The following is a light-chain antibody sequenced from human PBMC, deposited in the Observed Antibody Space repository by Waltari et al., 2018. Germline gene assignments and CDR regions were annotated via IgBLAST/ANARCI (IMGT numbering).Light chain of an antibody. CDR2: VNSDGSH. V-gene: IGLV4-69*01. J-gene: IGLJ3*02. Sequence: QLVLTQSPSASASLGASVKLTCTLSSGHRSNIIAWHQQQPEKGPRYLRKVNSDGSHSKGDEIPDRFSGSSSGAERYLTISNLQSEDEADYFCQTGGHGTWVFGGGTKLTVL. CDR1: SGHRSNI. CDR3: QTGGHGTWV.